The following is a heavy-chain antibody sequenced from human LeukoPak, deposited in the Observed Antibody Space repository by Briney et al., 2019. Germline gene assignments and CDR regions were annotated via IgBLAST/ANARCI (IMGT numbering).Heavy chain of an antibody. Sequence: SETLSLTCTVSGASISSSYWNWIWQPPGKGPEWIGYIYNSGSTNYSPSLKSRVTISVDSSKNQFSLKLTSVTAADTAIYYCARGEGVGAPDWFDPWGQGTLVTVSS. J-gene: IGHJ5*02. CDR2: IYNSGST. V-gene: IGHV4-59*01. CDR1: GASISSSY. D-gene: IGHD1-26*01. CDR3: ARGEGVGAPDWFDP.